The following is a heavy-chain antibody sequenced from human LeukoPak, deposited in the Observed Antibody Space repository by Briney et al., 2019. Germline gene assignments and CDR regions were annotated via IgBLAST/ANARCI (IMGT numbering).Heavy chain of an antibody. Sequence: SETLSLTCTVSRGSIPTYYWSWIRQPAGKGLEWIGNVYHSGSTTYNHSLKSRVSMSVDMSKNQFSLNLRSVTAADTATYYCATDRQEGGSVSYCFDPWGQGTQVTVSS. CDR3: ATDRQEGGSVSYCFDP. J-gene: IGHJ5*02. D-gene: IGHD3-10*01. V-gene: IGHV4-59*01. CDR2: VYHSGST. CDR1: RGSIPTYY.